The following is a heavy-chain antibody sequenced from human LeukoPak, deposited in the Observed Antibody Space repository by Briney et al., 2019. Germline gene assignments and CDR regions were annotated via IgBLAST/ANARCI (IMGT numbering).Heavy chain of an antibody. J-gene: IGHJ4*02. D-gene: IGHD2-21*02. CDR3: AKRQVTIVGQNYFDY. V-gene: IGHV3-23*01. CDR1: GFTFSSYA. CDR2: IGASGGGT. Sequence: PGGSLRLSCAASGFTFSSYAMTWVRQAPGKGLEWVSTIGASGGGTFYADSVKGRFTISRDNSKNMLYLQMNSLRADDTAVYYCAKRQVTIVGQNYFDYWGQGTLVTVPS.